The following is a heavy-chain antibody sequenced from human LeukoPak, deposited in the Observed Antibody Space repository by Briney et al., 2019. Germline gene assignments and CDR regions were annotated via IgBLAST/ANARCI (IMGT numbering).Heavy chain of an antibody. V-gene: IGHV3-64*01. CDR1: GFTFSSYA. D-gene: IGHD6-19*01. CDR3: ARAIAVAGTFWFDP. CDR2: ISSNGGST. Sequence: GGSLRLSCAASGFTFSSYAMHWVRQAPGKGLEYVSAISSNGGSTCYANSVKGRFTIPRDNSKNTLYLQMGSLRAEDMAVYYCARAIAVAGTFWFDPWGQGTLVTVSS. J-gene: IGHJ5*02.